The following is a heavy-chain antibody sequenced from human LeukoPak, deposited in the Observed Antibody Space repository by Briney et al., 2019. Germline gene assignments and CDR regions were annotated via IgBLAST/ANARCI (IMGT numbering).Heavy chain of an antibody. V-gene: IGHV1-3*01. D-gene: IGHD3-3*01. Sequence: GASVKVSCKASGYTFTSYSLHWVRQAPGQRPEWMGWINPGNGKTKYPQTFQGRVTISRDTSASTAYMELRSLRSEDTAVYYCTLFDYDSWSAYLHRGQGALVTVSS. CDR2: INPGNGKT. J-gene: IGHJ4*02. CDR1: GYTFTSYS. CDR3: TLFDYDSWSAYLH.